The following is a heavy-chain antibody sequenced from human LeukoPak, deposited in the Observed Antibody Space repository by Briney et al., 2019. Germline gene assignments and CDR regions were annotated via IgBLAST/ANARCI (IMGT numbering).Heavy chain of an antibody. CDR3: AHHGDLFDY. CDR2: IYWDDGK. V-gene: IGHV2-5*02. CDR1: GFSPSTSGVG. J-gene: IGHJ4*02. Sequence: ESGPTLVNPTQTPTLTCTFSGFSPSTSGVGVGWIRQPPGKALEWLALIYWDDGKRYSPSLKGRLTITKDTSKNQVVLTMTNMDPVDTATYYCAHHGDLFDYWGQGTLVTVSS.